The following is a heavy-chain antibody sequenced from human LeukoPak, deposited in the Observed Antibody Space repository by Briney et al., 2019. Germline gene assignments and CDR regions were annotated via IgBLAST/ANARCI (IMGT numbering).Heavy chain of an antibody. V-gene: IGHV4-39*07. CDR3: ARGIAEAGIYFDY. CDR2: IYYSGST. J-gene: IGHJ4*02. D-gene: IGHD6-19*01. CDR1: GGSISSSSYY. Sequence: PSETLSLTCTVSGGSISSSSYYWGWIRQPPGKGLEWIGSIYYSGSTYYNPSLKSRVTISVDTSKNQFSLKLSSVTAADTAVYYCARGIAEAGIYFDYWGQGTLIPVSS.